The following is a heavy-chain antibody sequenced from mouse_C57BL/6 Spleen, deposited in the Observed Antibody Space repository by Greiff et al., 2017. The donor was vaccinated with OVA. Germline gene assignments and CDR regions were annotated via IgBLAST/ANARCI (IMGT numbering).Heavy chain of an antibody. CDR2: IHPNSGST. D-gene: IGHD2-2*01. CDR1: GYTFTSYW. J-gene: IGHJ3*01. Sequence: VQLQQPGAELVKPGASVKLSCKASGYTFTSYWMHWVKQRPGQGLEWIGMIHPNSGSTNYNEKFKSKATLTVDKSSSTAYMQLSSLTSEDSAVYYGARIYYGYDGFAYWGQGTLVTVSA. CDR3: ARIYYGYDGFAY. V-gene: IGHV1-64*01.